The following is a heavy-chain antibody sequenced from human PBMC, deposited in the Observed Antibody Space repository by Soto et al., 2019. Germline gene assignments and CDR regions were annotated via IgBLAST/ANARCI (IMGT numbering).Heavy chain of an antibody. V-gene: IGHV4-39*02. D-gene: IGHD3-10*01. CDR3: ARPLITMVPEAG. Sequence: QLQLQESGPGLVKPSETLSLTCTVSGGSISSSSYYWGWIRQPPGKGLEWIGSIYYSGSTYYNPTLKSRVTISVDTSTNHFPLMLSSVTAADTAVYYCARPLITMVPEAGWGQGTLVTVSS. J-gene: IGHJ4*02. CDR2: IYYSGST. CDR1: GGSISSSSYY.